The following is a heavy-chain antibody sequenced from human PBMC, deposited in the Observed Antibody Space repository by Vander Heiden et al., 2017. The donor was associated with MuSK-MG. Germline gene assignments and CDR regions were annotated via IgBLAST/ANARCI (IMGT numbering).Heavy chain of an antibody. CDR3: AKGLAAGSFDY. CDR1: GFTFSSYA. CDR2: ISGSGGST. J-gene: IGHJ4*02. D-gene: IGHD6-13*01. V-gene: IGHV3-23*01. Sequence: EVQLLESGGGLVQPGGSLRLSWAAFGFTFSSYALGWVRRAPGEGLEWVSAISGSGGSTYYADSVKGRFTISRDNSKNTLYLQMNSLRAEDTAVYYCAKGLAAGSFDYWGQGTLVTVSS.